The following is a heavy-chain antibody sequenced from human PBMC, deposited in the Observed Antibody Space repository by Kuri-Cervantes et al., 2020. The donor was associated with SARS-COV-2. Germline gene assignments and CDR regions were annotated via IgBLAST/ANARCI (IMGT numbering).Heavy chain of an antibody. CDR3: ARRIAVAGVGAFDI. V-gene: IGHV3-33*01. CDR2: IWYDGSNK. D-gene: IGHD6-19*01. CDR1: GFTFSSYG. J-gene: IGHJ3*02. Sequence: LSLTCAASGFTFSSYGMHWVRQAPGKGLEWVAVIWYDGSNKYYADSVKGRFTISRDNSKNTLYLQMNSLRAEDTAVYYCARRIAVAGVGAFDIWGQGTMVTVSS.